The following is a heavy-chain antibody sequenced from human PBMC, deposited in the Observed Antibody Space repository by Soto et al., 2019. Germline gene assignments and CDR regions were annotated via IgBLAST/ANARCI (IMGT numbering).Heavy chain of an antibody. CDR3: SSHDYGGDWYFDL. CDR2: IRSKANSYVT. J-gene: IGHJ2*01. D-gene: IGHD4-17*01. Sequence: EVQLVESGGGLVQPGGSLKLSCAASGFTFSGSAMHWVRQASGKGLEWVGRIRSKANSYVTAYAASVKGRFTISRDDANNTAYLQMMSLKTEDTAVYYCSSHDYGGDWYFDLWGRGTLVTVSS. V-gene: IGHV3-73*02. CDR1: GFTFSGSA.